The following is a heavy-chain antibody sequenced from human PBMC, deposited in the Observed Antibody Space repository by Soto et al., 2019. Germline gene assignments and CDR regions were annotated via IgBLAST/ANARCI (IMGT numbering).Heavy chain of an antibody. D-gene: IGHD2-2*01. CDR1: GYQFTGSY. J-gene: IGHJ4*02. CDR3: ARQYCSGTSCYWYFDF. V-gene: IGHV1-2*02. CDR2: INPDTGST. Sequence: QVRLVQSGADVQRPGASMNISCQASGYQFTGSYLHWVRRAPGHGLQWMGMINPDTGSTTYAETFQERVTMTTDKSAGTVFLGLGRLTSDDTATYYCARQYCSGTSCYWYFDFRGQGTFVSVSS.